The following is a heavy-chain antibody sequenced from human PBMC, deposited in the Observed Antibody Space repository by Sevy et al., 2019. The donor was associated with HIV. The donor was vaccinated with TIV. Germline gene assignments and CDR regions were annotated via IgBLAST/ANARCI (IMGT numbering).Heavy chain of an antibody. CDR2: ISFSSNYI. CDR3: ARPYGSGSWEAFDI. Sequence: GGSLRLSCAASGFTFSTYTMNWVRQAPGKGLEWVSSISFSSNYIYYADSVKGRFTISRDNVKNSLYLQMSSLRAEDTAVYYCARPYGSGSWEAFDIWGQWTMVTVSS. V-gene: IGHV3-21*01. J-gene: IGHJ3*02. CDR1: GFTFSTYT. D-gene: IGHD3-10*01.